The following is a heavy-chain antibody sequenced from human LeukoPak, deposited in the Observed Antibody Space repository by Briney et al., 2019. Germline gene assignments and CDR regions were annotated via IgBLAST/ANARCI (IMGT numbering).Heavy chain of an antibody. D-gene: IGHD3-16*01. Sequence: GASVKVSCKVSGYTLTELSMPWVRQAPGKGLEWMGGFDPEDGETIYAQKFQGRVTMTEDTSTDTAYMELSSLRSEDTAVYYCATSIRGGLNAYYFDYWGQGALVTVSS. V-gene: IGHV1-24*01. CDR1: GYTLTELS. J-gene: IGHJ4*02. CDR2: FDPEDGET. CDR3: ATSIRGGLNAYYFDY.